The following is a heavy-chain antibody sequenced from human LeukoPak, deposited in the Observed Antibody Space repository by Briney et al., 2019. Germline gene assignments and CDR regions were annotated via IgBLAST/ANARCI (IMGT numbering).Heavy chain of an antibody. V-gene: IGHV1-2*02. Sequence: ASVKVSCKASGYTFTGCYIHWVRQAPGQGLEWMGWINPYSGATNYAQKFQGRVTMTSDTSITTAYMELTRLRSDDTAVYYCVRDGACSSTSCQNFDYWGQGTLVTVPS. CDR1: GYTFTGCY. CDR3: VRDGACSSTSCQNFDY. CDR2: INPYSGAT. D-gene: IGHD2-2*01. J-gene: IGHJ4*02.